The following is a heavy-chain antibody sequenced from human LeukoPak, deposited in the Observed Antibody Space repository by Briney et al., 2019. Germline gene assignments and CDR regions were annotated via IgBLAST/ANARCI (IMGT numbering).Heavy chain of an antibody. V-gene: IGHV1-2*04. J-gene: IGHJ3*02. CDR1: GYTFTGYY. CDR3: ARGGTMVRGVIGPFDI. D-gene: IGHD3-10*01. Sequence: ASVKVSCKASGYTFTGYYMHWVRQAPGQGLEWMGWINPNSGGTNYAQKFQGWVTMTRDTSISTAYMELSRLRSDDTAVYYCARGGTMVRGVIGPFDIWGQGTMVTVSS. CDR2: INPNSGGT.